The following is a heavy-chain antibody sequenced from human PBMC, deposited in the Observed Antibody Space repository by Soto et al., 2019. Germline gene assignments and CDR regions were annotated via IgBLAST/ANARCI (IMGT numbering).Heavy chain of an antibody. V-gene: IGHV3-23*01. D-gene: IGHD3-22*01. CDR1: GFTFSSYA. CDR2: ISGSGGST. CDR3: AKDPAVDYYDSTPRTPVAFDI. Sequence: PGGSLILSCAASGFTFSSYAMSWVRQAPGKGLEWVSAISGSGGSTYYADSVKGRFTISRDNSKNTLYLQMNSLRAEDTAVHYCAKDPAVDYYDSTPRTPVAFDIWGQGTMVTVSS. J-gene: IGHJ3*02.